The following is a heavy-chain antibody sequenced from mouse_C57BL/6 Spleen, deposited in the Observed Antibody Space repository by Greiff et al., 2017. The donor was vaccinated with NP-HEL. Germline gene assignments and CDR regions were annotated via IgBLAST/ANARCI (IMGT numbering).Heavy chain of an antibody. V-gene: IGHV1-69*01. J-gene: IGHJ4*01. CDR3: ARWSEDGYYVDYAMDY. CDR2: IDPSDSYT. CDR1: GYTFTSYW. Sequence: QVQLQQPGAELVMPGASVKLSCKASGYTFTSYWMHWVKQRPGQGLEWIGEIDPSDSYTNYNHKFKGKSTLTVDKSSSTAYMQLSSLTSEDSAVYYCARWSEDGYYVDYAMDYWGQGTSVTVSS. D-gene: IGHD2-3*01.